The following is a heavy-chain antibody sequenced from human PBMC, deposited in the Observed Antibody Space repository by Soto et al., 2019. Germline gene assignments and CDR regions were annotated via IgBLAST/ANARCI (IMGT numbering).Heavy chain of an antibody. V-gene: IGHV3-13*01. CDR3: ARDRGPYDYFGMDV. J-gene: IGHJ6*02. CDR1: GFTFSSYD. CDR2: IGTDGNT. Sequence: EVQLVESGGGLVQPGGSLRLSCAVSGFTFSSYDMHWVRQRTGRGLEWVSAIGTDGNTYYTASVKGRFTISRENAKNSLYLQMDSLRAEDTAVYHCARDRGPYDYFGMDVWGQGTTVTVSS. D-gene: IGHD3-10*01.